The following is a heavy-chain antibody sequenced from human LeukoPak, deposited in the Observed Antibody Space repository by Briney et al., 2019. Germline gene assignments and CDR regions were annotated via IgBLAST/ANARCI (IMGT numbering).Heavy chain of an antibody. D-gene: IGHD4-23*01. CDR2: IYYSGST. J-gene: IGHJ4*02. CDR3: AGNVPSHFDY. Sequence: ASETLSLTCTVSGGSISSYYWSWIRQPPGKGLEWIGHIYYSGSTNYNPSLKSRVTISVDTSKNQFSLKLSSVTAADTAVYYCAGNVPSHFDYWGQGTLVTVSS. V-gene: IGHV4-59*01. CDR1: GGSISSYY.